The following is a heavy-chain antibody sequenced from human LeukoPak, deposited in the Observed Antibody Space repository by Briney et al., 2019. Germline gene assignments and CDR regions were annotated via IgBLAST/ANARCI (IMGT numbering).Heavy chain of an antibody. D-gene: IGHD3-22*01. J-gene: IGHJ5*02. Sequence: SQTLSLTCTVSGGSISSGGYYWSWIRQHPGKGLEWIGYIHYSGSTNYNPSLKSRVTISLDTSKNQFSLKLSSVTAADTAVYYCARAGYYYDSSGFRWFDPWGQGTLVTVSS. V-gene: IGHV4-61*08. CDR2: IHYSGST. CDR1: GGSISSGGYY. CDR3: ARAGYYYDSSGFRWFDP.